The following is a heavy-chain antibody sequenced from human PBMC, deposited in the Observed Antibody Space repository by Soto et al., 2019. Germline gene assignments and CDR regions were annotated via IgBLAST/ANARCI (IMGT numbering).Heavy chain of an antibody. CDR2: TYYSGST. V-gene: IGHV4-59*01. CDR3: AGRSVVTHAFDI. J-gene: IGHJ3*02. D-gene: IGHD2-15*01. Sequence: SETLSLTCTVSGGSISSYYWSWIRQPPGKGLEWIGYTYYSGSTNYNPSLKSRVTISVDTSKNQFSLKLSSVTAADTAVYYCAGRSVVTHAFDIWGQGTMVT. CDR1: GGSISSYY.